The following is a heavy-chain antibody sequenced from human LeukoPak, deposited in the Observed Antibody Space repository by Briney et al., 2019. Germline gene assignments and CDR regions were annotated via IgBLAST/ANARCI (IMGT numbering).Heavy chain of an antibody. J-gene: IGHJ4*02. CDR3: ARLYYYDSSGYSDY. V-gene: IGHV4-59*08. CDR2: IYYSGST. Sequence: SETLSLTCTVSGGSISNCYWSWIRQPPGKGLEWIGYIYYSGSTNYNPSLKSRVTISVDTSKNQFSLKLSSVTAADTAVYYCARLYYYDSSGYSDYWGQGTLVTVSS. CDR1: GGSISNCY. D-gene: IGHD3-22*01.